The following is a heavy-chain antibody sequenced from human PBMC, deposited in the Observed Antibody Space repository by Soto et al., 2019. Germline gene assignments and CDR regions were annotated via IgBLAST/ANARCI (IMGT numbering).Heavy chain of an antibody. D-gene: IGHD3-9*01. CDR1: GFTFSSYV. J-gene: IGHJ6*02. CDR2: IWYDGSNK. CDR3: ARGGDVLRYFDWLPGGMDV. V-gene: IGHV3-33*01. Sequence: GGSLRLSCAASGFTFSSYVMHWVRQAPGKGLEWVAVIWYDGSNKYYADSVKGRFTISRDNSKNTLYLQMNSLRAEDTAVYYCARGGDVLRYFDWLPGGMDVWGQGTTVTVSS.